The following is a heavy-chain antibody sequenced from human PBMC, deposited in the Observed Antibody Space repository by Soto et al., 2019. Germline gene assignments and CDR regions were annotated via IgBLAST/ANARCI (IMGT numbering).Heavy chain of an antibody. CDR3: ARHETIHGLYDY. CDR1: GGSISSGDYY. J-gene: IGHJ4*02. Sequence: SETLSLTCTVSGGSISSGDYYWSWIRQPPGKGLEWIGYIYYSGSTYYNPSLKSRVTISVDTSKNQLSLKLSSVTAADTAVYYCARHETIHGLYDYWGQGTLVTVSS. V-gene: IGHV4-30-4*01. D-gene: IGHD5-12*01. CDR2: IYYSGST.